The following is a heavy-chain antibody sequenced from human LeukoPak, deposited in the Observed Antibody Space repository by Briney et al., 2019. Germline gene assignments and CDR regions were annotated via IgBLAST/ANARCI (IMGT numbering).Heavy chain of an antibody. CDR2: IKSDGAV. Sequence: GGSLRFYCGASGFSFTTAWMSWVRQAPGKGLEWVARIKSDGAVDYASPVKGRLTISKDYSKNTLYLQMNSLKVEDTAVYYCVIDDYYDYSGTREADYFDYWGQGTLVTVSS. CDR1: GFSFTTAW. V-gene: IGHV3-15*01. CDR3: VIDDYYDYSGTREADYFDY. J-gene: IGHJ4*02. D-gene: IGHD3-22*01.